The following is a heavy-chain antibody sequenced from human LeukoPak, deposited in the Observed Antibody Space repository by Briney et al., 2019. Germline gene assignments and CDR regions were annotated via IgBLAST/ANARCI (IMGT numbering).Heavy chain of an antibody. CDR3: ARGPPESTSSDS. Sequence: ASVKVSCKASGYPFSSYDVNWVQQAAGQGLEWIGWMRPNNGNTGYAQKFQDRVTMTRDTSINTAYMELRSLTSEDTAVYYCARGPPESTSSDSWGQGTLVTISS. V-gene: IGHV1-8*01. J-gene: IGHJ4*02. CDR1: GYPFSSYD. CDR2: MRPNNGNT. D-gene: IGHD2-2*01.